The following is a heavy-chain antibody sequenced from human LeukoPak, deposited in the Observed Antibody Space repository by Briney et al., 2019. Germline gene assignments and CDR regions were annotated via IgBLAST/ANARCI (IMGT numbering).Heavy chain of an antibody. J-gene: IGHJ5*02. CDR3: ATGHYDILTGYSLVGFDP. V-gene: IGHV3-7*03. Sequence: GGSLRLSCAASGFTFSSYWMSWVRQAPGKGLEWVANIKQDGSEKYYVDSVKGRFTISRDNSKNTLYLQMNSLRSEDTAVYYCATGHYDILTGYSLVGFDPWGQGTLVTVSS. CDR2: IKQDGSEK. CDR1: GFTFSSYW. D-gene: IGHD3-9*01.